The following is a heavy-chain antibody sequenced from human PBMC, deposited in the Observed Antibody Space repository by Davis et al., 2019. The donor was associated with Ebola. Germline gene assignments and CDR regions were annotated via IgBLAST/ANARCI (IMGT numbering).Heavy chain of an antibody. CDR1: GFSLTTNRVA. CDR2: IYWNDDK. CDR3: ARVPGGFSN. D-gene: IGHD3-16*01. J-gene: IGHJ4*02. Sequence: SGPTLVKPTQTLTLTCTFSGFSLTTNRVAVGWIRQPPGKALEWLALIYWNDDKRYSPSLKSRLTVTRDTSRNQVVLTMTNVGPADTATYYCARVPGGFSNWGQGTLVTVSS. V-gene: IGHV2-5*01.